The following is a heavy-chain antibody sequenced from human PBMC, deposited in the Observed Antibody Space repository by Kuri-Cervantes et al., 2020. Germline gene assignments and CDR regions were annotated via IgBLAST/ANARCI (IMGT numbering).Heavy chain of an antibody. CDR3: ARVGSRRSGWYDY. CDR1: GYTFTSYC. J-gene: IGHJ4*02. Sequence: SVKVSCKASGYTFTSYCMHWVRQAPGQGLEWMGGIIPIFGTANYAQKFQGRVTITADESTSTAYMELSRLRSDDTAVYYCARVGSRRSGWYDYWGQGTLVTVSS. V-gene: IGHV1-69*13. CDR2: IIPIFGTA. D-gene: IGHD6-19*01.